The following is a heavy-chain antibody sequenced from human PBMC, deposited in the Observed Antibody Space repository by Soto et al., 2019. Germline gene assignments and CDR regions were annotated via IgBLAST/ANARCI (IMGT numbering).Heavy chain of an antibody. CDR2: ISSSGSTI. CDR1: VFTFNDYY. V-gene: IGHV3-11*01. CDR3: ARVLYQLPFDY. D-gene: IGHD2-2*01. Sequence: KTRGPLRLSCEGSVFTFNDYYMTWIRQAPGKGLEWVAYISSSGSTIYYADSVKGRFTISRDNAKNSLYLQMNSLRAEDTAVYYCARVLYQLPFDYWGQGTLVTVSS. J-gene: IGHJ4*02.